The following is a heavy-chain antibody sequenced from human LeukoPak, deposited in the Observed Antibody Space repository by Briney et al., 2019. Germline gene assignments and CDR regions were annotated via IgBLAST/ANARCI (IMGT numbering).Heavy chain of an antibody. V-gene: IGHV3-30*02. Sequence: GGSLRLSCAASGFTFSSYGMHWVRQAPGKGLEWVAFIRYDGSNKYYADSVKGRFAISRDNSKNTLYLQMNSLRAEDTAVYYCAKDVGGSYFAADYWGQGTLVTVSS. J-gene: IGHJ4*02. CDR3: AKDVGGSYFAADY. CDR1: GFTFSSYG. CDR2: IRYDGSNK. D-gene: IGHD1-26*01.